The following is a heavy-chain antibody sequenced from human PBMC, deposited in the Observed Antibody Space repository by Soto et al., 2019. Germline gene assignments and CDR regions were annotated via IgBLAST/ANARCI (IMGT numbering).Heavy chain of an antibody. Sequence: RLSCAASGFTFSSYTMNWVRQAPGKGLEWVSSISSGSSYIYYADSVKGRFTISRDNAKNSLYLQMNSLRAEDTAVYYCARELWNDYWGQGTLVTVSS. CDR2: ISSGSSYI. V-gene: IGHV3-21*01. D-gene: IGHD3-10*01. CDR1: GFTFSSYT. J-gene: IGHJ4*02. CDR3: ARELWNDY.